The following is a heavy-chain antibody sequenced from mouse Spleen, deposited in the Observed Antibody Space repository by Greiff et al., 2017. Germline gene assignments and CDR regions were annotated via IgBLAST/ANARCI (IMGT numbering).Heavy chain of an antibody. J-gene: IGHJ4*01. V-gene: IGHV1-22*01. CDR1: GYTFTDYN. CDR2: INPNNGGT. Sequence: VQLQQSGPELVKPGASVKMSCKASGYTFTDYNMHWVKQSHGKSLEWIGYINPNNGGTSYNQKFKGKATLTVNKSSSTAYMELRSLTSEDYAVYYCARDGNYVDYYAMDYWGQGTSVTVSS. D-gene: IGHD2-1*01. CDR3: ARDGNYVDYYAMDY.